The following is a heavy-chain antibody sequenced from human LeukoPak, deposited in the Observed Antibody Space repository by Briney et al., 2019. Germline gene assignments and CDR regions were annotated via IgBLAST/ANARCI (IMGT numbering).Heavy chain of an antibody. D-gene: IGHD2-21*01. CDR3: ARDGGENSWEGYFDV. Sequence: PGESLRLSCAASGFNVSDYYMSWIRQSPGKGLEWVSHIVISGGTTYYTHSVKGRLTISRDTARNSVYLQMNSLRAEDTAVYYCARDGGENSWEGYFDVWGQGALVTVSS. CDR2: IVISGGTT. J-gene: IGHJ4*02. CDR1: GFNVSDYY. V-gene: IGHV3-11*04.